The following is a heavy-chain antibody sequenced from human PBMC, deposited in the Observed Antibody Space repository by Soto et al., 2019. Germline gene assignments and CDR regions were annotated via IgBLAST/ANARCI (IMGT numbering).Heavy chain of an antibody. CDR2: IYPGDSDT. CDR1: GYSFTSYW. CDR3: ARSGLPDYYYYYGMDA. V-gene: IGHV5-51*01. D-gene: IGHD3-10*01. J-gene: IGHJ6*02. Sequence: GESLKISCKGSGYSFTSYWIGWVRQMPGKGLEWMGIIYPGDSDTRYSPSFQGQVTISADKSISTAYLQWSSLKASDTAMYYCARSGLPDYYYYYGMDAWGQGTTVTVSS.